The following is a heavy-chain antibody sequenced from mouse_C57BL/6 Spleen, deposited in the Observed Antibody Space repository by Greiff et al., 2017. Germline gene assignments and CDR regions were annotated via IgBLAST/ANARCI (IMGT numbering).Heavy chain of an antibody. CDR3: LITTVVEGYAMDY. D-gene: IGHD1-1*01. Sequence: QVQLKESGAELVKPGASVKMSCTASGYTFTTYPIEWMKQNHGKSLEWIGNFHPYNDDTKYNEKFKGKATLTVEKSSSTVYLELSRLTSDDSAVYYCLITTVVEGYAMDYWGQGTSVTVSS. CDR1: GYTFTTYP. J-gene: IGHJ4*01. V-gene: IGHV1-47*01. CDR2: FHPYNDDT.